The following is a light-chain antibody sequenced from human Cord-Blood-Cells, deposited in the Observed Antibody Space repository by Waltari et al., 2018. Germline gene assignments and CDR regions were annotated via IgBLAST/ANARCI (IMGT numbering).Light chain of an antibody. CDR1: QSISSW. V-gene: IGKV1-5*01. CDR3: QQYNSYWT. Sequence: DIQMNQPPSTLSASQGDRVTITCRASQSISSWLAWYQQKPGKAPKLLIYDASSLESGVPSRFSGSGSGTEFTLTISSLQPDDFATYYCQQYNSYWTFGQGTKLEIK. J-gene: IGKJ2*01. CDR2: DAS.